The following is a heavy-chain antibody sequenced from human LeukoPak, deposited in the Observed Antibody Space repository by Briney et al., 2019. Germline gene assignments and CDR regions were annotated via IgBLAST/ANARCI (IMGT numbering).Heavy chain of an antibody. J-gene: IGHJ4*02. CDR2: ISGSGGST. D-gene: IGHD3-10*01. V-gene: IGHV3-23*01. CDR1: GFTFSSYA. Sequence: PGGSLRLSCAASGFTFSSYAMSWVRQAPGKGLEWVSAISGSGGSTYYADSVKGRFTISRDNSKNTLYLRMNSLRAEDTAVYYCARVGSRFVSAADYWGQGTLVTVSS. CDR3: ARVGSRFVSAADY.